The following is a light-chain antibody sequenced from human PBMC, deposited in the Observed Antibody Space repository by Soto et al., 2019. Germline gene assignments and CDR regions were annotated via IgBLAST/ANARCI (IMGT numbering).Light chain of an antibody. V-gene: IGKV3-11*01. CDR2: DAS. Sequence: DIVLTQSPDTLSLSPGERATLSCRASQSVSSSLDWYQQIPGQAPRLLIYDASNRATGIPAKFSGIGSGTDVTLTISRLEAQDFAAYYCQPRRNWPPEYTFVPGIKLDSK. J-gene: IGKJ3*01. CDR1: QSVSSS. CDR3: QPRRNWPPEYT.